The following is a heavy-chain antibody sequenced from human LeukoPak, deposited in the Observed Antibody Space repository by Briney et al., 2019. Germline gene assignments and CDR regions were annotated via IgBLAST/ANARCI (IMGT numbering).Heavy chain of an antibody. CDR1: GFTFSSYA. V-gene: IGHV3-30-3*01. D-gene: IGHD6-6*01. J-gene: IGHJ4*02. Sequence: GGSLRLSCAASGFTFSSYAMHWVRQAPGKGLEWVAVISYDGSNKYYADSVKGRFTISRDNSKNTLYLQMNSLRAEDTAVYYCAEGADEYSSSSFRGYWGQGTLVTVSS. CDR3: AEGADEYSSSSFRGY. CDR2: ISYDGSNK.